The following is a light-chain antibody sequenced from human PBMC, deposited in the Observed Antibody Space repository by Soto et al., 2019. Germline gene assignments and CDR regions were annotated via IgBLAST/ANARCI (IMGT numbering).Light chain of an antibody. CDR3: QQYNNWPLT. J-gene: IGKJ2*01. CDR2: DTS. V-gene: IGKV3-15*01. CDR1: QSVSSN. Sequence: ERVMTQSPGTLSVSPGESATLSCRASQSVSSNLAWYQQKPGQAPRLLIYDTSTRATGVPARFSGSGSGTEFTLTISSLQSEDFAVYYCQQYNNWPLTFGQGTKLEIK.